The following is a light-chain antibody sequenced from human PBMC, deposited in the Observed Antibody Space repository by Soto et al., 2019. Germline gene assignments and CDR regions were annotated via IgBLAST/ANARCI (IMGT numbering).Light chain of an antibody. CDR1: QSVSSN. V-gene: IGKV3-15*01. Sequence: EIVMTQSPATLSVSPGERATLSCRASQSVSSNLAWYQQKPGQAPRLLIYGASARATGIPARFSGSGSGTEFTLTIRSLQSEDFAVYYCKQYGSSPRTFGQGTKVDIK. CDR2: GAS. J-gene: IGKJ1*01. CDR3: KQYGSSPRT.